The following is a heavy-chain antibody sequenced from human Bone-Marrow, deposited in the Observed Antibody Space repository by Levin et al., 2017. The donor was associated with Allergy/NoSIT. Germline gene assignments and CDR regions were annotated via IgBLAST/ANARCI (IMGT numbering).Heavy chain of an antibody. V-gene: IGHV4-39*01. J-gene: IGHJ5*02. Sequence: SETLSLTCTVSGGSISSSSYYWGWIRQPPGKGLEWIGSIYYSGSTYYNPSLKSRVTISVDTSKNQFSLKLSSVTAADTAVYYCARPRRITMIREGYWFDPWGQGTLVTVSS. CDR1: GGSISSSSYY. D-gene: IGHD3-10*02. CDR3: ARPRRITMIREGYWFDP. CDR2: IYYSGST.